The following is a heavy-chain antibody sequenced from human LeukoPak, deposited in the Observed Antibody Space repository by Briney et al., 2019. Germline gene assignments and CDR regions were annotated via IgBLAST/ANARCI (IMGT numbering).Heavy chain of an antibody. Sequence: SETLSLTCTVSGGSISSGGYYWSWIRQHPGKGLEWIGYIYYSGSTYYNPSLKSRVTISVDTSKNQFSLKLSSVTAADTAVYYRARAGGVAFDIWGQGTMVTVSS. CDR2: IYYSGST. J-gene: IGHJ3*02. D-gene: IGHD3-10*01. CDR3: ARAGGVAFDI. V-gene: IGHV4-31*03. CDR1: GGSISSGGYY.